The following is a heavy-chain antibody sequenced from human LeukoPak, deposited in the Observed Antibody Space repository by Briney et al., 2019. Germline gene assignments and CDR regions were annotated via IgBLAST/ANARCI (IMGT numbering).Heavy chain of an antibody. J-gene: IGHJ4*02. D-gene: IGHD1-26*01. Sequence: SETLSFTCTVSGGSISSYYWSWIRQPPGKGLEWIGYIYYSGSTNYNPSLKSRVTISVDTSKNQFSLKLSSVTAADTAVYYCARGGREGELLDYWGQGTLVTVSS. CDR2: IYYSGST. V-gene: IGHV4-59*01. CDR1: GGSISSYY. CDR3: ARGGREGELLDY.